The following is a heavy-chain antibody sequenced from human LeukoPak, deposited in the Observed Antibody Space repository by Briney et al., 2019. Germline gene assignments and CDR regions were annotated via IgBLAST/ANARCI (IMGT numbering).Heavy chain of an antibody. CDR1: GFTSTNFA. CDR3: AADLSNPRMGASYLDS. D-gene: IGHD3-16*01. CDR2: IIVGSGAT. Sequence: SVKVSCKASGFTSTNFAVQWVRQARGQRLEWIGWIIVGSGATKCAQDFQERVTITRDLSTSALYMELRSLTSEDTAVYYCAADLSNPRMGASYLDSWGQGTLVTVSS. V-gene: IGHV1-58*01. J-gene: IGHJ4*02.